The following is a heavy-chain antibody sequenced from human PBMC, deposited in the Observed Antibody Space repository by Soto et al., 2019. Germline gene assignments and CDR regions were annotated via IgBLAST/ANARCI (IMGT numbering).Heavy chain of an antibody. J-gene: IGHJ6*02. CDR1: GDSVSNNGAT. CDR2: AYYRSRWIY. Sequence: PSQTLSLTCAISGDSVSNNGATWNWIRQSPSRGLEWLGRAYYRSRWIYDYAMSVKSRISINPDTSKNQVSLQLNSVTPADTAVYYCARQRPTDGRWEFANYYGMDVWGQGTPVTVSS. CDR3: ARQRPTDGRWEFANYYGMDV. V-gene: IGHV6-1*01. D-gene: IGHD1-26*01.